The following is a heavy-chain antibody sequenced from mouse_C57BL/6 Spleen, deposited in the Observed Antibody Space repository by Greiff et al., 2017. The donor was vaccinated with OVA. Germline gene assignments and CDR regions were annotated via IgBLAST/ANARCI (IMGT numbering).Heavy chain of an antibody. J-gene: IGHJ2*01. CDR1: GYTFTSYW. CDR3: ARERYYVEFDY. D-gene: IGHD1-1*01. V-gene: IGHV1-52*01. Sequence: QVQLQQPGAELVRPGSSVKLSCKASGYTFTSYWMHWVKQRPIQGLEWIGNIDPSDSDTHYNQKFKDKATVTVDKSSSTAYIQRSSLTSEDSAVYYCARERYYVEFDYWGQGTTLTVSS. CDR2: IDPSDSDT.